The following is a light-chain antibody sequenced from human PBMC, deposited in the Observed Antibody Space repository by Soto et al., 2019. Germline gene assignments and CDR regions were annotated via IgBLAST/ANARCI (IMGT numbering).Light chain of an antibody. CDR2: SND. CDR3: AAWDDSVNGWV. Sequence: QSVLTQPPSASGTPGQRVTMSCSGSSSNIGGNTVNWYQQMPGTAPKLLIYSNDQRPSGVPDRFSGSKSGTSASLAISGLHSEDEADYYCAAWDDSVNGWVFGGGTKLTVL. J-gene: IGLJ3*02. CDR1: SSNIGGNT. V-gene: IGLV1-44*01.